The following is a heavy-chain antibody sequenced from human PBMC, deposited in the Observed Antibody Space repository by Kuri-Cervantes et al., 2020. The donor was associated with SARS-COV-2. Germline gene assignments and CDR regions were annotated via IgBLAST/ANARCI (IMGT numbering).Heavy chain of an antibody. CDR3: ARVIRSVNYYGMDV. J-gene: IGHJ6*02. V-gene: IGHV4-31*03. D-gene: IGHD3-3*02. Sequence: SETLSLTCTVSGGSISSGGYYWSWIRQHPGKGLEWIGYIYYSGSTYYNPSLKSRVTISVDTSKNQFSLKLSPVTAADTAVYYCARVIRSVNYYGMDVWGQGTTVTVSS. CDR2: IYYSGST. CDR1: GGSISSGGYY.